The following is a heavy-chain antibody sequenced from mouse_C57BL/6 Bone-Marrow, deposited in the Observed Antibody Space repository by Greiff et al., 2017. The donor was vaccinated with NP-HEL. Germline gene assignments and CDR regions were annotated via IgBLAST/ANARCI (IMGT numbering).Heavy chain of an antibody. V-gene: IGHV1-64*01. CDR3: AVYCYGRGYFDY. D-gene: IGHD1-1*01. Sequence: VQLQQPGAELVKPGASVKLSCKASGYTFTSYWMHWVKQRPGQGLEWIGMIHPNSGSTNYNEKFKSKATLTVDKSSSTAYMQLSSLTSEDAAFYCCAVYCYGRGYFDYWGQGTTLTVSS. CDR2: IHPNSGST. J-gene: IGHJ2*01. CDR1: GYTFTSYW.